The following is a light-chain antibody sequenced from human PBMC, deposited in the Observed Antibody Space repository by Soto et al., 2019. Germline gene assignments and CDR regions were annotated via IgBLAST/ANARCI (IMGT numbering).Light chain of an antibody. CDR1: QTVRNNY. J-gene: IGKJ4*01. V-gene: IGKV3-20*01. CDR2: DAS. Sequence: EFVLTQSPGTLSLSQGERATLSCRASQTVRNNYLAWYQQKPGQAPRLLIYDASSRATGIPDRFGGGGSGTDFTLTISRLEPEDFAVYYCQQFSSYPLPFGGGAIVDI. CDR3: QQFSSYPLP.